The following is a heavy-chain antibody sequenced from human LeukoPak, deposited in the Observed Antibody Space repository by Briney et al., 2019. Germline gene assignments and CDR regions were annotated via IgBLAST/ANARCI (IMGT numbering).Heavy chain of an antibody. CDR1: GYTFTGYY. CDR3: ARANRGYCSGGGCYHADY. Sequence: ASVKVSCKASGYTFTGYYMHWVRQAPGQGLEWMRWINPNSGGTNYAQTFQGRVTMTRDTSISSAYMELSSLRSDDTAVYYCARANRGYCSGGGCYHADYWGQGTLVTVSS. J-gene: IGHJ4*02. D-gene: IGHD2-15*01. CDR2: INPNSGGT. V-gene: IGHV1-2*02.